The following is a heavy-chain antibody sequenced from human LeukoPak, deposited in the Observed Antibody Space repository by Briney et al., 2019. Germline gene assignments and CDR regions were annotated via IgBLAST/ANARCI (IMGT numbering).Heavy chain of an antibody. J-gene: IGHJ4*02. CDR1: GFTFSSYA. Sequence: PGGSLRLSCAASGFTFSSYAMSWVRQAPGKGLEWVSAISDSGGSTYYADSVKGRFTISRDNSKNTLYLQMNSLRAEDTAVYYCAKGSDYGGWEYYFDYWGQGTLVTVSS. D-gene: IGHD4-17*01. CDR3: AKGSDYGGWEYYFDY. CDR2: ISDSGGST. V-gene: IGHV3-23*01.